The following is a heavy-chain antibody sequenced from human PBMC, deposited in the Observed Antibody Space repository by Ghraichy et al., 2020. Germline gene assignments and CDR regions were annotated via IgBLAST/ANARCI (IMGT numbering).Heavy chain of an antibody. V-gene: IGHV3-30*18. J-gene: IGHJ4*02. CDR3: SKGNAPLGYILDY. CDR2: ISFDASQK. Sequence: GESLNISCAASGFAFSSYAIHWVRQSPGKGLEWVAFISFDASQKYSADSVQGRFTTSRDNSKNTVYLQMNRMRVEDTATYYCSKGNAPLGYILDYWGQGALVTVSS. D-gene: IGHD2-2*02. CDR1: GFAFSSYA.